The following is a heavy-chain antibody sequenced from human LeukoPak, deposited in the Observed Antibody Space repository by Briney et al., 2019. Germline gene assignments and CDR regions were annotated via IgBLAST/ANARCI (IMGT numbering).Heavy chain of an antibody. CDR1: GFTFSSYA. D-gene: IGHD6-13*01. Sequence: GGSLRLSCAASGFTFSSYAMSWVRQAPGKGLEWVSAISGSGGSTYYADSVKGRFTISRDNSKNTLYLQMNSLRAEDTAVYYCAKVLVHSSSWYYFDYWGQGTLVTVSS. V-gene: IGHV3-23*01. J-gene: IGHJ4*02. CDR2: ISGSGGST. CDR3: AKVLVHSSSWYYFDY.